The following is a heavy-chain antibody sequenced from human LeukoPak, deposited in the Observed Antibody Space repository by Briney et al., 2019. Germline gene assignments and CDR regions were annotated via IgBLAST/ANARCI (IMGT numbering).Heavy chain of an antibody. CDR2: RKYDGSEK. Sequence: PGGSLRLSCAASGFTFSSYWMSWVRQAPGKGLEWVANRKYDGSEKYYVDSVKGRFTISRDNAKNSLYLQMNSLRAEDTAAYYCARDIEAAGLFLDYWGQGTLVTVSS. CDR3: ARDIEAAGLFLDY. J-gene: IGHJ4*02. V-gene: IGHV3-7*01. D-gene: IGHD6-13*01. CDR1: GFTFSSYW.